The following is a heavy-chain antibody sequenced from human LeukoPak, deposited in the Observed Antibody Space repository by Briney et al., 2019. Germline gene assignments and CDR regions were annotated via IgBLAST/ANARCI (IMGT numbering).Heavy chain of an antibody. CDR2: TYYRSKWYN. CDR3: ATGAARRFDI. V-gene: IGHV6-1*01. Sequence: SQTLSLTCAISGDSFSSNSVTWNWIRQSLSRGLEWLGRTYYRSKWYNDYAVSVKSRITINPDTSKNQFSLQLNSVTPEDTAVYYCATGAARRFDIWGQGTMVTVSS. D-gene: IGHD6-6*01. CDR1: GDSFSSNSVT. J-gene: IGHJ3*02.